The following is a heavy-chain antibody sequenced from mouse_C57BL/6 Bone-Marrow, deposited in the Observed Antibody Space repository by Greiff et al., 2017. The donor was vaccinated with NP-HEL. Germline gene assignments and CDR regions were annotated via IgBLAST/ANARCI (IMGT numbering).Heavy chain of an antibody. Sequence: QVQLQQSGAELARPGASVKMSCKASGYTFTSYTMPWVNQRPGQGLEWIGYINPSSGYTKYNQKFKDKATLTADKSSSTAYMQLSSLTSDDSAVYYCARGGTMITTDWYFDVWGTGTTVTVSS. D-gene: IGHD2-4*01. V-gene: IGHV1-4*01. CDR1: GYTFTSYT. CDR3: ARGGTMITTDWYFDV. J-gene: IGHJ1*03. CDR2: INPSSGYT.